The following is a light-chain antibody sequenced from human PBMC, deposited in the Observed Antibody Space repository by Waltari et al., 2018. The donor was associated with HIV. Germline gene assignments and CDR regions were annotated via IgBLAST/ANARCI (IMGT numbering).Light chain of an antibody. J-gene: IGKJ1*01. CDR3: QQYDESPVT. CDR1: QSVGGNS. Sequence: EIVLTQSPRLLSLSPGDRTTLSCRASQSVGGNSLAWFRPKVGHPPRLLIYSASNRAAGVPDRFTGSGSGRDFSLIISRLEPEDFAVYYCQQYDESPVTFGQGTRVEF. V-gene: IGKV3-20*01. CDR2: SAS.